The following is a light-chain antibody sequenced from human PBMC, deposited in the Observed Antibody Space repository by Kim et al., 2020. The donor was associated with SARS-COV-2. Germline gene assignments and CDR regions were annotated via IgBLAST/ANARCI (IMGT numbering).Light chain of an antibody. J-gene: IGLJ1*01. CDR3: CSYAGSSTPYV. CDR2: EVS. V-gene: IGLV2-23*02. CDR1: SSDVGSYNF. Sequence: QSALTQPASVSGSPGQSITISCTGTSSDVGSYNFVSWYQQHPGKAPKLMIYEVSKRPSGVSNRFSGSKSGNTASLTISGLQAEDEADYYCCSYAGSSTPYVSGTGT.